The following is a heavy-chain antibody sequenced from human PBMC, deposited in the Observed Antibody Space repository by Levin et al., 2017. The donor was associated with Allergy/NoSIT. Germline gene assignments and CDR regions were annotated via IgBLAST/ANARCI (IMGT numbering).Heavy chain of an antibody. CDR3: ARGNYYDSSGYYYDDY. CDR1: GGSISSGDYY. Sequence: PSETLSLTCTVSGGSISSGDYYWSWIRQPPGKGLEWIGYIYYSGSTYYNPSLKSRVTISVDTSKNQFSLKLSSVTAADTAVYYCARGNYYDSSGYYYDDYWGQGTLVTVSS. CDR2: IYYSGST. D-gene: IGHD3-22*01. V-gene: IGHV4-30-4*01. J-gene: IGHJ4*02.